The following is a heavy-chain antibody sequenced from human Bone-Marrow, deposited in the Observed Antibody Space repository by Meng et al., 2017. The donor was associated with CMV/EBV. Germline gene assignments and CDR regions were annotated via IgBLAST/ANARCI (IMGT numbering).Heavy chain of an antibody. Sequence: GGSLRLSCQLSGYDISTYWGGWVRQMPGKGLEWMGLVYPDDSDIRYSPSFRGQVIISADKSISTDYLQWSSLKASDTAIYYCARGGGATSFDKWGQGTLVTVSS. CDR1: GYDISTYW. J-gene: IGHJ4*02. CDR3: ARGGGATSFDK. D-gene: IGHD2-21*01. CDR2: VYPDDSDI. V-gene: IGHV5-51*01.